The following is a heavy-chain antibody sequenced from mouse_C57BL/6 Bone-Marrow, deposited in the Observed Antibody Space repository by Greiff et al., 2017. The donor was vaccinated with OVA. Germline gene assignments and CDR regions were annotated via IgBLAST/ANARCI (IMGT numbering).Heavy chain of an antibody. Sequence: VKLMESGAELARPGALVKLSCTASGYTFTSYGISWVKQRTGQGLEWIGEIYPRSGNTYYNEKFKGKATLTADKSSSTAYMELRSLTSEDSAVYFCARSAYWGQGTLVTVSA. CDR2: IYPRSGNT. CDR3: ARSAY. CDR1: GYTFTSYG. V-gene: IGHV1-81*01. J-gene: IGHJ3*01.